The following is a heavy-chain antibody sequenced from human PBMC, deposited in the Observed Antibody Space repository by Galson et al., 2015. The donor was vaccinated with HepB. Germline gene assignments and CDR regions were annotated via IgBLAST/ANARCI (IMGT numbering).Heavy chain of an antibody. J-gene: IGHJ4*02. CDR2: INPNSGGT. Sequence: SVKVSCKASGYIFTDYYIHSVRQAPGQGLEWMGWINPNSGGTNYAQKFQGRVTMTSDTSISTAYMELSGLRSDDTAMYYCARAYTSKWHADYWGQGTLVTVSS. CDR3: ARAYTSKWHADY. V-gene: IGHV1-2*02. CDR1: GYIFTDYY. D-gene: IGHD6-13*01.